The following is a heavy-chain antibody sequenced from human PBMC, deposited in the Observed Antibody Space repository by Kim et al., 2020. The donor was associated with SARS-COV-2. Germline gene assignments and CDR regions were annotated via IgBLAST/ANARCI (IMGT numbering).Heavy chain of an antibody. D-gene: IGHD3-10*01. Sequence: YADSVKGRFTISRDNSKNTLYLQMNSLRAEDTAVYYCASTASGSYPPSDYWGQGTLVTVSS. V-gene: IGHV3-23*01. J-gene: IGHJ4*02. CDR3: ASTASGSYPPSDY.